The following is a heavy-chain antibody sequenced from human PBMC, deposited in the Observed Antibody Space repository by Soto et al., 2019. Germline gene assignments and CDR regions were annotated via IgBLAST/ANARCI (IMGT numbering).Heavy chain of an antibody. D-gene: IGHD6-6*01. CDR1: GFTFISYG. CDR3: ARDNVQQLVWGGYYGMDV. Sequence: PGGSLRLSCAASGFTFISYGMHWVRQAPGKGLEWVAVIWYDGSNKYYADSVKGRFTISRDNSKNTLYLQMNSLRAEDTAVYYCARDNVQQLVWGGYYGMDVWGQGTTVTVSS. V-gene: IGHV3-33*01. CDR2: IWYDGSNK. J-gene: IGHJ6*02.